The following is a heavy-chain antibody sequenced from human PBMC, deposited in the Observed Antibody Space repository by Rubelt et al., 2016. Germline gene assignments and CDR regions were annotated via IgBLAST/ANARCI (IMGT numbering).Heavy chain of an antibody. D-gene: IGHD1-26*01. CDR2: ISFDGSNK. CDR3: ARDREVGATNYYYYGMDV. Sequence: QVQLVESGGGVVQPGRSLRLSCTASGFTFSTYAIHWVRQAPGKGLEWVAVISFDGSNKHYADSVEGRFTISRDDSKNTPYLQMNSLRTEDTAVYYCARDREVGATNYYYYGMDVWGQGTTVTVSS. CDR1: GFTFSTYA. V-gene: IGHV3-30*04. J-gene: IGHJ6*02.